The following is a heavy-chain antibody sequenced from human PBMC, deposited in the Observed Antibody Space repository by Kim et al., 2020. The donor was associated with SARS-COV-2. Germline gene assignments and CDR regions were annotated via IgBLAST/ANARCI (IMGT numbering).Heavy chain of an antibody. Sequence: GGSLRLSCAASGFTFSSYGMHWVRQAPGKGLEWVAVIWYDGSNKYYADSVKGRFTISRDNSKNTLYLQMNSLRAEDTAVYYCARDRSQEGDYYGMDVWGQGTTVTVSS. CDR3: ARDRSQEGDYYGMDV. D-gene: IGHD1-26*01. J-gene: IGHJ6*02. CDR2: IWYDGSNK. CDR1: GFTFSSYG. V-gene: IGHV3-33*01.